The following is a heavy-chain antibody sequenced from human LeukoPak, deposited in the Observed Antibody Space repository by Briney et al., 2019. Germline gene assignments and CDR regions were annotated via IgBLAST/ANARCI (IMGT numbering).Heavy chain of an antibody. Sequence: SVKVSCKASGGAFSSYAISWVRQAPGQGLEWMGGIIPIFGTANYAQKFQGRVTITADESTSTAYMELSSLRSEDTAVYYCAFGVVVPAAMNAFDIWGQGTMVTVSS. J-gene: IGHJ3*02. CDR3: AFGVVVPAAMNAFDI. CDR2: IIPIFGTA. CDR1: GGAFSSYA. D-gene: IGHD2-2*01. V-gene: IGHV1-69*01.